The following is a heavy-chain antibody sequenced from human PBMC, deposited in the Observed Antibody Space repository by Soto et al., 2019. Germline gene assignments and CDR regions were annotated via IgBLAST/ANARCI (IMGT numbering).Heavy chain of an antibody. CDR1: GSLPVGSLSTYF. Sequence: SETLSFTCGLSGSLPVGSLSTYFWTWIRQPPGKGLEWIGEINHSGSPNYSPSLRGRVTISLDTSKKQFSLNLSSVTAADTAVYFCARARFSQWSQDYYGLDVWGQGTTVTVSS. V-gene: IGHV4-34*01. CDR3: ARARFSQWSQDYYGLDV. J-gene: IGHJ6*02. CDR2: INHSGSP. D-gene: IGHD3-3*01.